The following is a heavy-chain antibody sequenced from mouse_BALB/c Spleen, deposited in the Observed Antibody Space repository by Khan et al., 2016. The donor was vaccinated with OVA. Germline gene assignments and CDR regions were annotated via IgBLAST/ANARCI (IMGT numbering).Heavy chain of an antibody. J-gene: IGHJ2*01. V-gene: IGHV3-2*02. Sequence: EVKLEESGPGLVKPSQSLSLTCTVTGYSITSDYAWNWIRQFPGNKLEWMGYISYSGSTSYNPSLTSRISITRDTSKNQFFLQLNSLTTEDTATXYCARSIMANWGQGTTLTVSS. CDR3: ARSIMAN. CDR1: GYSITSDYA. CDR2: ISYSGST.